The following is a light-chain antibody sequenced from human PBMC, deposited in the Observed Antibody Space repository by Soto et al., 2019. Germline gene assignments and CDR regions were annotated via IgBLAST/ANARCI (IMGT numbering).Light chain of an antibody. CDR1: QSFSSW. CDR3: QQYNSFPRT. Sequence: DIQLTQSPSTLSASVGDTVTISCRASQSFSSWFAWYQQKPGKAPKLLIYKASSLQSGVPLRFSGSGAGTEFTLSISSLQPDDFAAYYCQQYNSFPRTCGQGTKVDIK. V-gene: IGKV1-5*03. CDR2: KAS. J-gene: IGKJ1*01.